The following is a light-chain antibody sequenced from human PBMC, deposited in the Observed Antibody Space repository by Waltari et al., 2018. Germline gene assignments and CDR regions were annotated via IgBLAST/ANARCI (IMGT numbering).Light chain of an antibody. J-gene: IGKJ2*01. CDR2: KAS. Sequence: DIPMTQSPSTLSASVGDTVTTTCRASQSITIWLAWYQQKPGKSPKLLAQKASSLESGVPSRFSVSGSGTEFRLTINSLQPDDFATYYCQQYHSSSNTFGQGTKLEI. CDR3: QQYHSSSNT. CDR1: QSITIW. V-gene: IGKV1-5*03.